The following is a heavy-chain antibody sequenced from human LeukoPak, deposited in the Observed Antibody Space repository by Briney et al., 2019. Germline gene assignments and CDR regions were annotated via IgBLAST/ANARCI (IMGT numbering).Heavy chain of an antibody. J-gene: IGHJ2*01. V-gene: IGHV1-8*01. Sequence: GASVKVSCKASGYSFTTYNIHWVRQATGQGLEWMGWMNPNSGDTGYAQKFQGRLTMTRNTSISTAYMELSSLRSEDTAVYYCAAEHYITLVRGVRYRYFDLWGRGTLVTVSS. D-gene: IGHD3-10*01. CDR2: MNPNSGDT. CDR1: GYSFTTYN. CDR3: AAEHYITLVRGVRYRYFDL.